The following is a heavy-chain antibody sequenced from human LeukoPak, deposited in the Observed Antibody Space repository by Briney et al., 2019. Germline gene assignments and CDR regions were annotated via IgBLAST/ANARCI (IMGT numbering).Heavy chain of an antibody. CDR2: INHSGST. D-gene: IGHD3-22*01. CDR3: ARVGNDSSGYYLYSFDY. J-gene: IGHJ4*02. V-gene: IGHV4-34*01. Sequence: SETLSLTCTVSGGSISSYYWSWIRQPPGKGLEWIGEINHSGSTNYNPSLKSRVTISVDTSKNQFSLKLSSVTAADTAVYYCARVGNDSSGYYLYSFDYWGQGTLVTVSS. CDR1: GGSISSYY.